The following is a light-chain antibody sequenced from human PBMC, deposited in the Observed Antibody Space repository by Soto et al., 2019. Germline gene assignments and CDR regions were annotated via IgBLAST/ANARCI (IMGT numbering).Light chain of an antibody. J-gene: IGLJ2*01. V-gene: IGLV2-23*02. CDR2: EVS. CDR1: SSDVGSYNL. CDR3: CSYAINSTFV. Sequence: QSVLTQPASVSGSPGQSITISCTGTSSDVGSYNLVSWYQQHPGKAPKLMIYEVSKRPSGVSNLFSGSKSGNTASLTISGLQAEDEADYYCCSYAINSTFVFGGGTKLTVL.